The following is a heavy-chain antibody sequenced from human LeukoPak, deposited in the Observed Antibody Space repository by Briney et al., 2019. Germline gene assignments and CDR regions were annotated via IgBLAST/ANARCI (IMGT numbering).Heavy chain of an antibody. D-gene: IGHD2-15*01. CDR1: GFTFSSYA. J-gene: IGHJ3*02. CDR3: AKDKKVVAAYGAFDI. Sequence: PGGSLRLSCAASGFTFSSYAMSWVRQAPGKGLEWVSAISGSDGSTYYADSVKGRFTISRDNSKNTLYLQMNSLRAGDTAVYYCAKDKKVVAAYGAFDIWGQGTMVTASS. CDR2: ISGSDGST. V-gene: IGHV3-23*01.